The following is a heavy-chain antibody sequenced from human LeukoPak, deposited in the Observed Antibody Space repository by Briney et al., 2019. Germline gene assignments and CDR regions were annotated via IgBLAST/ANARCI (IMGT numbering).Heavy chain of an antibody. CDR2: IHRDGSST. D-gene: IGHD5-24*01. CDR1: GFTFSSYW. J-gene: IGHJ4*02. V-gene: IGHV3-74*01. Sequence: PGGSLRLSCAASGFTFSSYWRYWGRQAPGKGLVWVSHIHRDGSSTNYADSVKGRFTISRDKAKSTLYLQMNSLRAEDTAVYYCARGRTEMATRFFDYWGQGTLVTVSS. CDR3: ARGRTEMATRFFDY.